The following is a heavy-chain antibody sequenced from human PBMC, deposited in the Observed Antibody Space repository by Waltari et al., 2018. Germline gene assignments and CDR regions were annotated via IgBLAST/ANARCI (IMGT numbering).Heavy chain of an antibody. CDR3: ARVDTIFGVVPHADAFDI. J-gene: IGHJ3*02. CDR2: ISYSGTT. D-gene: IGHD3-3*01. CDR1: GASINSGDYY. V-gene: IGHV4-30-4*08. Sequence: QVHLQESGPGLAKPSQTLSLTCSVSGASINSGDYYSSWIRQPPGKGREWIGYISYSGTTYYTPSLKSRVSISLDTAKNDFSLEVRSVTAADTAMYYCARVDTIFGVVPHADAFDIWGQGTMVTVAS.